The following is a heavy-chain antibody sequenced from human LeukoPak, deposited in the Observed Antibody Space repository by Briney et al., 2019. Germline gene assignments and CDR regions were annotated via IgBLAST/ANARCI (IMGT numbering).Heavy chain of an antibody. CDR3: ATRYSSWFAFDI. Sequence: PGGSLRLSCAASGFTFSNYAMSWVRQAPGKGLEWVSAISGSGGSTYYADSVKGRFTISRDNSMNTLYLQMNSLRAEDTAVYYCATRYSSWFAFDIWGQGTMVTVSS. CDR1: GFTFSNYA. V-gene: IGHV3-23*01. D-gene: IGHD6-13*01. CDR2: ISGSGGST. J-gene: IGHJ3*02.